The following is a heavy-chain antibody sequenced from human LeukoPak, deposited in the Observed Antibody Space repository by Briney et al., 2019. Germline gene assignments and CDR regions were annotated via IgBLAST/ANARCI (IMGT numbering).Heavy chain of an antibody. D-gene: IGHD6-19*01. J-gene: IGHJ4*02. Sequence: PGGSLRLSCAASGFTFSSYSMNWVRQAPGKGLEWVSSISSSSSYIYYADSVKGRFTISRDNAENSLYLQMNSLRAEDTAVYYCARVLIAVAGTRAYYFDYWGQGTLVTVYS. CDR2: ISSSSSYI. CDR3: ARVLIAVAGTRAYYFDY. CDR1: GFTFSSYS. V-gene: IGHV3-21*01.